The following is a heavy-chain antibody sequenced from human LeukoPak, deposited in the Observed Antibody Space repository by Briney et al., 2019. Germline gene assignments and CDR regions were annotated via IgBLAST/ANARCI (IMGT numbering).Heavy chain of an antibody. J-gene: IGHJ4*02. D-gene: IGHD5-24*01. CDR3: ARQRDGYNCDY. CDR1: GYSISSGYY. CDR2: IYHSGST. V-gene: IGHV4-38-2*01. Sequence: PSETLSLTFSVSGYSISSGYYWGWIRQPPGKGLEWIGSIYHSGSTYYNPSLKSRVTISVDTSKNQFSLKLSSVTAADTAVYYCARQRDGYNCDYWGQGTLVTVSS.